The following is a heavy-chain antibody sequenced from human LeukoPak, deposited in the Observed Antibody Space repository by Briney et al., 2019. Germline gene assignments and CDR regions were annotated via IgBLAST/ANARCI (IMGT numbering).Heavy chain of an antibody. V-gene: IGHV3-64D*09. CDR2: ISDSGGST. CDR1: GFPFSSYA. D-gene: IGHD2-15*01. Sequence: GGSLRLSCSASGFPFSSYAMHWVRQAPGKGLEYVPAISDSGGSTYYADSVEGRFTISRDNSKNTLYLQLSSLRAEDTAVYFCVRGYSFGPYGMDVWGQGTTVTVSS. CDR3: VRGYSFGPYGMDV. J-gene: IGHJ6*02.